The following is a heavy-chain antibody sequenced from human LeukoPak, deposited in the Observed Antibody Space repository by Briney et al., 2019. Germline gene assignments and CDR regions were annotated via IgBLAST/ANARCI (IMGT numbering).Heavy chain of an antibody. V-gene: IGHV1-3*01. CDR3: ARGMLVGATPL. J-gene: IGHJ4*02. CDR2: INAGNGNT. Sequence: GSSVKVSCKASGGTFGSYAISWVRQAPGQRLEWMGWINAGNGNTKYSQKFQGRVTITRDTSASTAYMELSSLRSEDTAVYYCARGMLVGATPLWGQGTLVTVSS. D-gene: IGHD1-26*01. CDR1: GGTFGSYA.